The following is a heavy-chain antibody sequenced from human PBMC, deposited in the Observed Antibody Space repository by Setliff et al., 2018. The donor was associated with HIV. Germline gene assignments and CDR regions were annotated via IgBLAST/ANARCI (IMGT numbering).Heavy chain of an antibody. Sequence: GGSLRLSCAASGFTFRNYKMNWVRQAPGKGLEWVSSITIGSGDVFYADSVQGRFTIFRDNAKNSLYLQMHSLRGEDTAIYDCERDYLYYKLWDGSPFYGMDGWGQGTTVTVSS. D-gene: IGHD3-3*01. CDR3: ERDYLYYKLWDGSPFYGMDG. CDR1: GFTFRNYK. J-gene: IGHJ6*02. CDR2: ITIGSGDV. V-gene: IGHV3-21*01.